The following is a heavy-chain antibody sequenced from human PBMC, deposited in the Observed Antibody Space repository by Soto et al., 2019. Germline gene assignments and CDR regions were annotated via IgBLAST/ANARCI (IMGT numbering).Heavy chain of an antibody. CDR1: GFTFSSYD. J-gene: IGHJ5*02. CDR3: ARTMYSNRGWFDP. Sequence: GGSLRLSCAASGFTFSSYDMNWVRQAPGKGLEWVSYITSSGSLIYYADSVRGRFTISRDNAKNSLYLQMNSLRAEDTGVYYCARTMYSNRGWFDPWGQGTLVTV. V-gene: IGHV3-48*03. D-gene: IGHD6-13*01. CDR2: ITSSGSLI.